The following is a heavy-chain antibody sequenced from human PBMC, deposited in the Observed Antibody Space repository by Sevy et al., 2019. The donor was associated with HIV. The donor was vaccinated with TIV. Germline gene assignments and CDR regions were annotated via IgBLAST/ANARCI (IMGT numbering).Heavy chain of an antibody. J-gene: IGHJ4*02. CDR1: GFTLSVYG. CDR3: ARDRFENMLTSPFDS. V-gene: IGHV3-21*01. CDR2: ISSNGKYI. D-gene: IGHD3-9*01. Sequence: GGSLRLSCAASGFTLSVYGMNWVRQTPGKGLEWVSSISSNGKYIYYADSVRGRFTISRDVARDSLFLQMKTLRVEDTALYYCARDRFENMLTSPFDSWGQGTLVTVSS.